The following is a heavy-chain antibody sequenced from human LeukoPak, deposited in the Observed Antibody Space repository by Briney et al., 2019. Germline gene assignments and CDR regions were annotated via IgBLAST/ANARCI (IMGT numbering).Heavy chain of an antibody. D-gene: IGHD3-10*01. V-gene: IGHV3-48*03. J-gene: IGHJ4*02. CDR2: IXXSGSTI. CDR3: ARKYYYGSGSYYLSYFDY. Sequence: IXXSGSTIYYADSGKGRFTISRDNATNSLYLQMNSLRAEDTAVYYCARKYYYGSGSYYLSYFDYWGQGTLVTVSS.